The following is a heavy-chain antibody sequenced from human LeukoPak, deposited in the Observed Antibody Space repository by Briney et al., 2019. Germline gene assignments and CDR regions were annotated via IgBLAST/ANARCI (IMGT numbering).Heavy chain of an antibody. CDR2: IYTEGTT. CDR3: ASEGD. J-gene: IGHJ4*02. CDR1: GFTVSSNY. Sequence: PGGSLRLSCAVSGFTVSSNYFSWVRQAPGKGLEWVSVIYTEGTTYYADSVNGRFIISRDNSKNTVYLQMNSLRVEDAAVLYCASEGDWGQGTLVTVSS. V-gene: IGHV3-66*02. D-gene: IGHD3-16*01.